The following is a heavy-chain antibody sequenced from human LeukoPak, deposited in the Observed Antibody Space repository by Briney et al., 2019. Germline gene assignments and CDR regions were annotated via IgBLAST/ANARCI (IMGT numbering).Heavy chain of an antibody. J-gene: IGHJ4*02. V-gene: IGHV3-33*01. D-gene: IGHD2-21*01. Sequence: PGGSLRLSCAASGFTFSSYGMHWVRQAPGKGLEWVAVIWYDGSNKYYADSVKGRFTISRDNSKNTLYLQMNSLRAEDMAVYYCARDRADYAIQYYFDYWGQGTLVTVSS. CDR3: ARDRADYAIQYYFDY. CDR2: IWYDGSNK. CDR1: GFTFSSYG.